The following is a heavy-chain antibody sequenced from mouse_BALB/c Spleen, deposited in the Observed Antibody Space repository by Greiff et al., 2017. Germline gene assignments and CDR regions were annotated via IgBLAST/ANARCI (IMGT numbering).Heavy chain of an antibody. D-gene: IGHD2-4*01. J-gene: IGHJ3*01. CDR2: INPGSGGT. Sequence: VKLQESGAELVRPGTSVKVSCKASGYAFTNYLIEWVKQRPGQGLEWIGVINPGSGGTNYNEKFKGKATLTADKSSSTAYMQLSSLTSDDSAVYFCARSGYYDYDGFAYWGQGTLVTVSA. V-gene: IGHV1-54*01. CDR3: ARSGYYDYDGFAY. CDR1: GYAFTNYL.